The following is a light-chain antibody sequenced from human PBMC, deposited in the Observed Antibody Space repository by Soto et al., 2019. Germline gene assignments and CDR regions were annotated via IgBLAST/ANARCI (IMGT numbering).Light chain of an antibody. CDR1: SSSIGSNI. V-gene: IGLV1-44*01. CDR2: ANN. J-gene: IGLJ2*01. Sequence: QSVLTQPPSASGTPGQRVTISCSGSSSSIGSNIVNWYQQLPGTAPKLLIYANNQRPSGVPDRFSGSKSGTSASLAISGLQSEDEADYYCVAWDDSLNGRVFGGGTKVTVL. CDR3: VAWDDSLNGRV.